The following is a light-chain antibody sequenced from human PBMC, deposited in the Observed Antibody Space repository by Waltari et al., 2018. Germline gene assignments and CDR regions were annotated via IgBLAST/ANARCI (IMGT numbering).Light chain of an antibody. V-gene: IGKV4-1*01. CDR1: QSVLFNFNNKNY. Sequence: DIVMTQSPDSLAVSLGERATINCKSSQSVLFNFNNKNYLGWYQCKPGRPPKPLIYWASTRESGVPDRFSGSGSGTDFNLTISSLQAEDVAVYYCQQYYSLPWAFGQGTKVEIK. CDR3: QQYYSLPWA. CDR2: WAS. J-gene: IGKJ1*01.